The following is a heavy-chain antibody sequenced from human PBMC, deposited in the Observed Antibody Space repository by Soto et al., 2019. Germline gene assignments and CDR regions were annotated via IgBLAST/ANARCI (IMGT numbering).Heavy chain of an antibody. D-gene: IGHD2-15*01. CDR2: IFHSGST. CDR1: RAFINTGGFY. V-gene: IGHV4-31*03. CDR3: VRGGIAGHWLDS. J-gene: IGHJ5*01. Sequence: SSETLSLTCSVSRAFINTGGFYYSWIRQPPGKGLEWLGYIFHSGSTLYNPSLRGRLTLSADTSRNQLSLYLASVTAADTAVYYCVRGGIAGHWLDSWGQGILVTVSS.